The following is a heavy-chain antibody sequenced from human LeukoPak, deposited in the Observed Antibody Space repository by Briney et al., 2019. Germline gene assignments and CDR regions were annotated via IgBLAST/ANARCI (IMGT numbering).Heavy chain of an antibody. D-gene: IGHD3-3*01. Sequence: AGGSLRLSCAASGFTFSSYAMSWVRQAPGKGLEWVSAISGSGGSTYYADSVKGRFTISRDNSKNTLYLQMNSLRAEDTAVYYCAKVSDFWSGYYYFDYWGQGTLVTVSS. CDR1: GFTFSSYA. CDR2: ISGSGGST. J-gene: IGHJ4*02. V-gene: IGHV3-23*01. CDR3: AKVSDFWSGYYYFDY.